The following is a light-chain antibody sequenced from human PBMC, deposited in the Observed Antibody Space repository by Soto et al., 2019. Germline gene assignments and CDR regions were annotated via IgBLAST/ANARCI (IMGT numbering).Light chain of an antibody. CDR2: SNL. J-gene: IGLJ1*01. V-gene: IGLV1-44*01. Sequence: QAVVTQPPSVSGAPGQRVTISCTGSSSNIGAGYDVHWYKQLPGTAPKPLISSNLQRPSGVPDRFSGSKSGTSASLAISGLQSEDEADYYCAAWDDTLNGHVFGTGTKLTVL. CDR3: AAWDDTLNGHV. CDR1: SSNIGAGYD.